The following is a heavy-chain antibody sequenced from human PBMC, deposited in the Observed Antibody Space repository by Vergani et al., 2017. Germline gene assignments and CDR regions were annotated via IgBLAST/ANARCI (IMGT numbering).Heavy chain of an antibody. V-gene: IGHV3-33*01. Sequence: QVQLVESGGGVVQPGRSLRLSCAASGFTFSSYGMHWVRPAPGKGLEGVAVIWYDGSHKYYADSVKGRFTISRDNSKSIAYLQMSSLKAEDTAVYYCTRDRLDDSYAYFDYWCQETLVTVSP. CDR1: GFTFSSYG. CDR3: TRDRLDDSYAYFDY. D-gene: IGHD3-16*01. CDR2: IWYDGSHK. J-gene: IGHJ4*02.